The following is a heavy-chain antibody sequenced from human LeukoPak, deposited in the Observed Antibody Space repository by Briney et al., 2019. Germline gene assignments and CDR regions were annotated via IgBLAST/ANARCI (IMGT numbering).Heavy chain of an antibody. D-gene: IGHD3-22*01. CDR3: VRDWGYDSSGYWQKYFDT. CDR1: GFTFDGYG. CDR2: INHDGSST. V-gene: IGHV3-74*01. J-gene: IGHJ4*02. Sequence: GGSLRLSCAASGFTFDGYGMSWVRQAPGKGLVWVSRINHDGSSTNYADSVKGRFTISRDNAKNTLYVQMNSLRAEDTAVYYCVRDWGYDSSGYWQKYFDTWGQGTLVTVSS.